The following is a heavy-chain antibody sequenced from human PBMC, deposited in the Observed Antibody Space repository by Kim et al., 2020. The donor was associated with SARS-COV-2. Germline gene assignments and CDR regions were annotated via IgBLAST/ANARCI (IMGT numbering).Heavy chain of an antibody. D-gene: IGHD2-2*01. CDR3: ARDLCVVVADAFVI. J-gene: IGHJ3*02. V-gene: IGHV4-61*01. Sequence: SETLSLTCTVSGGSVSSGSYYWSWIRQPPGKGLEWIGYIYYSRSTNYNPSLKSRVTISVDTSKNQFSLKLSSVTAADTDVYYCARDLCVVVADAFVIWR. CDR1: GGSVSSGSYY. CDR2: IYYSRST.